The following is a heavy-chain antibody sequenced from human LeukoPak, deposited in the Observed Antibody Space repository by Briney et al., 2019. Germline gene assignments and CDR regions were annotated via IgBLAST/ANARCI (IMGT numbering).Heavy chain of an antibody. J-gene: IGHJ5*02. CDR1: GYTFTSYG. CDR3: ARGGGHFVWWLEYPWFVP. Sequence: ASLKVSCAASGYTFTSYGMSWVRQAPGQGLELMGWISAYKGNTNYAHNLQGRVTISTDTSQSTPYMELRSLRSDDTAVYYCARGGGHFVWWLEYPWFVPWGEGGLVTVSS. CDR2: ISAYKGNT. V-gene: IGHV1-18*01. D-gene: IGHD2-21*01.